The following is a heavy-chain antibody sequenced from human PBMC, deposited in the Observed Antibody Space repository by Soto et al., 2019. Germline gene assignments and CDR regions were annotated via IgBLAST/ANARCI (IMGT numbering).Heavy chain of an antibody. CDR3: ARRGSR. CDR2: IHPGGQTI. J-gene: IGHJ3*01. Sequence: GGSLRLSCAASGFTFSSSEMYWVRQAPGKGLEWISYIHPGGQTIFYAESVKGRFTIPRDNAKHSVYLQMNSLRAEDTAVYYCARRGSRWGRGTKVTVSS. D-gene: IGHD3-10*01. V-gene: IGHV3-48*03. CDR1: GFTFSSSE.